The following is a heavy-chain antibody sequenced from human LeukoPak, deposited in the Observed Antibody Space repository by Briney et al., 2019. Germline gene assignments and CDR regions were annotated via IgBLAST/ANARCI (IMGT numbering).Heavy chain of an antibody. D-gene: IGHD6-19*01. CDR3: AKDEGYSSGWFDN. CDR2: VSGSGGNT. J-gene: IGHJ4*02. Sequence: GGSLRLSCAASGFTFSTYAMSWVRQAPGKGLEWVSSVSGSGGNTHYADSVKGRFTISRDNSKKTLYLQMDSLRAEDTAIYYCAKDEGYSSGWFDNWGQGTLVTVSS. CDR1: GFTFSTYA. V-gene: IGHV3-23*01.